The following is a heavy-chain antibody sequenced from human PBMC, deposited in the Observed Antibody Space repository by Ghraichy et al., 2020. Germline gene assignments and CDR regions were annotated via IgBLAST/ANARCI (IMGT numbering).Heavy chain of an antibody. D-gene: IGHD6-13*01. CDR3: ARENTRHLLYSSPLLY. CDR2: IIPIFGTA. V-gene: IGHV1-69*13. J-gene: IGHJ4*02. Sequence: SVKVSCKASGGTFSSYAISWVRQAPGQGLEWMGGIIPIFGTANYAQKFQGRVTITADESTSTAYMELSSLRSEDTAVYYCARENTRHLLYSSPLLYWGQGTLVTVSS. CDR1: GGTFSSYA.